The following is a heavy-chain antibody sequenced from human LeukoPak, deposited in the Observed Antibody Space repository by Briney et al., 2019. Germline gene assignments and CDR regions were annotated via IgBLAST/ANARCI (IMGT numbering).Heavy chain of an antibody. CDR2: INHNGNVN. D-gene: IGHD3-16*01. V-gene: IGHV3-7*03. J-gene: IGHJ6*02. CDR3: ARGGGLDV. CDR1: GFTFSIYW. Sequence: GGSLRLSCAASGFTFSIYWMSWVRQAPGKGLEWVASINHNGNVNYYVDSVKGRFTISRDNAKNSLYLQMSNLRAEDTAVYFCARGGGLDVWGQGATVTVSS.